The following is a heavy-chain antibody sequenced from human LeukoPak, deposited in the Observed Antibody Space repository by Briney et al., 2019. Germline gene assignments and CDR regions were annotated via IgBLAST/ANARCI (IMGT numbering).Heavy chain of an antibody. CDR1: GFTVSSNY. CDR3: ARGGSYSSSPGDY. CDR2: IYSGGST. V-gene: IGHV3-53*01. Sequence: GGSLRLSCAASGFTVSSNYMSWVRQAPGKGLEWVSVIYSGGSTYYADSVKGRFTISRDNSKNTLYLQMNSLRAEDTAVYYCARGGSYSSSPGDYWGQGTLVTVSS. J-gene: IGHJ4*02. D-gene: IGHD6-6*01.